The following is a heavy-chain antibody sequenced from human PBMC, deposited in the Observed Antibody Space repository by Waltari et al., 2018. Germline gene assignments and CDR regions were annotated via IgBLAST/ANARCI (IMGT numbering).Heavy chain of an antibody. CDR3: AKREIGYAFDI. D-gene: IGHD1-26*01. Sequence: QVQLVQSGAEVKQPGSSVKVSCRASGGTFGTYAITWGRQAPGQGLEWRGGVIPIYGTPNYEAKFQGRVTVSADASTTTAYLEVRSLRSEDTAVYYCAKREIGYAFDIWGQGTMVTVSS. CDR2: VIPIYGTP. J-gene: IGHJ3*02. CDR1: GGTFGTYA. V-gene: IGHV1-69*12.